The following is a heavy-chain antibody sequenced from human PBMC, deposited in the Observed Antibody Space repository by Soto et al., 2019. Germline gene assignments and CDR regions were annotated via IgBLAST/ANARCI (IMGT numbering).Heavy chain of an antibody. J-gene: IGHJ3*01. CDR2: FYHAGSP. Sequence: PSETLSLTCAVSGGSIRRSSWWTWLRQSPGKGLEWIGEFYHAGSPHYNPSFQSRVTISADTSKNLFSLRLTSVTAADTAIYYCARASSFRGDFDFWGQGTAVTVSS. CDR1: GGSIRRSSW. V-gene: IGHV4-4*02. D-gene: IGHD2-21*01. CDR3: ARASSFRGDFDF.